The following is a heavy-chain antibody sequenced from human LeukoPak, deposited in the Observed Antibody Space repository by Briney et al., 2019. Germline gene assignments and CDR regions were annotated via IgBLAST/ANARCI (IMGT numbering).Heavy chain of an antibody. V-gene: IGHV3-30*04. Sequence: GGSLRLSCAASGFTFNSYAMHWVRQAPGKGLECVTIISYDGSYKYYADSMKGRFTISRDNSKNTLYLQMNSLRAEDTAVYYCARAYRNYYDTSGASGHWGQGTLVTVSS. D-gene: IGHD3-22*01. CDR2: ISYDGSYK. J-gene: IGHJ1*01. CDR3: ARAYRNYYDTSGASGH. CDR1: GFTFNSYA.